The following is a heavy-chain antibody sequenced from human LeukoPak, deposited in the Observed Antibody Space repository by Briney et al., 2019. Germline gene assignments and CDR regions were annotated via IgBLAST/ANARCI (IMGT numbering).Heavy chain of an antibody. Sequence: SETLSLTCTVSGGSISSYYWSWIRQSPGKGLEWIGYIYYSGSTNYSPSLKSRVTISVDTSKNQFSLKLSSVTAADTAVYYCAKEPRLRTAGWWAEFDFWGQGTLVAVSS. CDR1: GGSISSYY. CDR2: IYYSGST. J-gene: IGHJ4*02. V-gene: IGHV4-59*01. D-gene: IGHD4-17*01. CDR3: AKEPRLRTAGWWAEFDF.